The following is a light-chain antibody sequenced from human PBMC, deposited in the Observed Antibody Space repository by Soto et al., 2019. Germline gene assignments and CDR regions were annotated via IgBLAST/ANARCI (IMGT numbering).Light chain of an antibody. J-gene: IGLJ1*01. Sequence: QSALTQPASVSGSPGQSITISCTGTSCDVGGYNYVSWHQQHPGKVPKLMIYDVSYRPSGVSNRFSGSKSGNTASLTISGLQAEDEADYYCSSYTTSSTYVFGTGTKVTVL. V-gene: IGLV2-14*01. CDR2: DVS. CDR3: SSYTTSSTYV. CDR1: SCDVGGYNY.